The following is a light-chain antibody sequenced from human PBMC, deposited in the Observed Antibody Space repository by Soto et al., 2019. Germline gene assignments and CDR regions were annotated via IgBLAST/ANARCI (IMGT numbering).Light chain of an antibody. Sequence: QAVVTQESSLTVSPGGTVTLTCGSSTGAVTSGHYPYWFQQKPGQAPRTLIYDTSNKHSWTPARFSGSLLGGKAALTLSGAQPEDEAEYYCLLSYSGGRPVFGGGTKVTVL. CDR2: DTS. V-gene: IGLV7-46*01. J-gene: IGLJ2*01. CDR3: LLSYSGGRPV. CDR1: TGAVTSGHY.